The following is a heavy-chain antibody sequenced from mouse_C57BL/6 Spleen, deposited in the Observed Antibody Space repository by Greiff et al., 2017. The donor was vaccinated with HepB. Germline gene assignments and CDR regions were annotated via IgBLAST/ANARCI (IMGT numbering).Heavy chain of an antibody. CDR2: ISYSGST. CDR3: SRTARIQY. Sequence: EVKLVESGPGLVKPSQSLSLTCTVTGYSITSGYGWNWIRQFPGNKLEWMGYISYSGSTNYNPTLKSPISITRDTAKNQFFLQFNSVNTEDTAKYYCSRTARIQYCGQGTALTVSS. V-gene: IGHV3-2*02. J-gene: IGHJ2*01. CDR1: GYSITSGYG. D-gene: IGHD3-3*01.